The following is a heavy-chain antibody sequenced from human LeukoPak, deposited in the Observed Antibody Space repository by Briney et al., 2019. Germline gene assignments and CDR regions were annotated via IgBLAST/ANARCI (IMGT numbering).Heavy chain of an antibody. V-gene: IGHV4-59*01. CDR1: GGSISSYY. J-gene: IGHJ4*02. CDR3: ARVGLSSAVGY. CDR2: IYYSGST. D-gene: IGHD3-16*02. Sequence: SETLSLTCTVSGGSISSYYWSWIRQPPGKGLEWIGYIYYSGSTNYNPSLKSRVTISVDTSKNQFSLKLSSVTAADTAVYYCARVGLSSAVGYWGQGTLVTVSS.